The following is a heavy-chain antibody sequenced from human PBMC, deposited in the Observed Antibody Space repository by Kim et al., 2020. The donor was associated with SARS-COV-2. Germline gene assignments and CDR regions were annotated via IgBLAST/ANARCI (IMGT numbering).Heavy chain of an antibody. Sequence: YAYSVKGRFTISRANAKNTVYLQTGSLRAEDTAVYYCARISGVTIASDIWGQGTMVTVSA. D-gene: IGHD7-27*01. CDR3: ARISGVTIASDI. J-gene: IGHJ3*02. V-gene: IGHV3-74*01.